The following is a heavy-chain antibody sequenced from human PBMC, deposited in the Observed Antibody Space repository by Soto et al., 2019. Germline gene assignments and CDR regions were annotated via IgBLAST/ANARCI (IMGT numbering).Heavy chain of an antibody. Sequence: XAVKVACTASGYPFTSYDINWVRQATGQGLEWMGWMNPNSGNTGYAQKFQGRVTMTRNTSISTAYMELSSLRSEDTAVYYCARGGGYCSSTSCRYYYYYYGMDVWGQGTTVTVSS. CDR1: GYPFTSYD. J-gene: IGHJ6*02. V-gene: IGHV1-8*01. D-gene: IGHD2-2*01. CDR2: MNPNSGNT. CDR3: ARGGGYCSSTSCRYYYYYYGMDV.